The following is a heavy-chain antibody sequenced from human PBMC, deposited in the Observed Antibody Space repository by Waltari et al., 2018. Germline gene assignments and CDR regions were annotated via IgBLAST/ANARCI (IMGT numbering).Heavy chain of an antibody. CDR3: AREEVVVPAAID. CDR2: IYHSGST. V-gene: IGHV4-38-2*02. D-gene: IGHD2-2*01. CDR1: GYSISSGYY. Sequence: QVQLQESGPGLVKPSETLSLTCTVSGYSISSGYYWGWIRQPPGKGLEWIGSIYHSGSTYYNQSLKSRVTISVDTSKNQFSLKLSSVTAADTAVYYSAREEVVVPAAIDWGQGTLVTVSS. J-gene: IGHJ4*02.